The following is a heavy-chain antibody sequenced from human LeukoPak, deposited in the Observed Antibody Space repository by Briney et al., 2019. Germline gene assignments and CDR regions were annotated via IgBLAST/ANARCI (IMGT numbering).Heavy chain of an antibody. CDR3: AKSGYGFWSGSPTLHDAFDI. CDR1: GYTFGSYA. CDR2: ISSSGDTT. Sequence: GGSLRLSCAASGYTFGSYAMSWVRQAPGKGLECVSAISSSGDTTYYSDSVKGRFTISRDNSKNTLYLQMNSLRAEDTAVYYCAKSGYGFWSGSPTLHDAFDIWGQGTMVTVSS. J-gene: IGHJ3*02. V-gene: IGHV3-23*01. D-gene: IGHD3-3*01.